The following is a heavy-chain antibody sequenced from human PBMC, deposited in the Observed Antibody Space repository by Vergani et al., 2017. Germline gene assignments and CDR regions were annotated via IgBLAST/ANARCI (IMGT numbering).Heavy chain of an antibody. CDR2: VHSSGSI. Sequence: QVQLQESGPGPVKPSQTLSLTRSVSGDSLTSVFFYWTWIWQPAGTRLEWIGRVHSSGSIHYNPSLEGRLSVSMDTAKNEFSLDLQSVTAADTAVYFCARGCASNRCPTRGTFEIWGRGTLVTVSS. D-gene: IGHD2/OR15-2a*01. J-gene: IGHJ3*02. V-gene: IGHV4-61*02. CDR1: GDSLTSVFFY. CDR3: ARGCASNRCPTRGTFEI.